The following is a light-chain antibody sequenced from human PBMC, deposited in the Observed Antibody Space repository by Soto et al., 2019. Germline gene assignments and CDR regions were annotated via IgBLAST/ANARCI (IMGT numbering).Light chain of an antibody. CDR3: SSYTSSIL. J-gene: IGLJ2*01. Sequence: QSVLTQPASVPGSPGQSITISCTGTSSDVGGYNYVSLYQQHPGKAPKLMSYDFSNRPSGVSNRFSGSKSGNTASLTISGLQAEAESDYYCSSYTSSILFGEGPKLTVL. CDR2: DFS. V-gene: IGLV2-14*01. CDR1: SSDVGGYNY.